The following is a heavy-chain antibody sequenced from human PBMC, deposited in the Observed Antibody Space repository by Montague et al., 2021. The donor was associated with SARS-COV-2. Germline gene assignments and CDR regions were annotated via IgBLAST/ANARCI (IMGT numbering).Heavy chain of an antibody. D-gene: IGHD3-3*01. V-gene: IGHV3-48*03. Sequence: SMSISCAAPGFTFSRYEMTWVRQAPGKGLEWVSYISSSCSTIYYADSVKVRFTISRDNAKNSLYLQMNSLRAEDTAVYYCARGGTYYAFWSGYQNYYYGMDVWGQGTTVTVSS. CDR2: ISSSCSTI. J-gene: IGHJ6*02. CDR1: GFTFSRYE. CDR3: ARGGTYYAFWSGYQNYYYGMDV.